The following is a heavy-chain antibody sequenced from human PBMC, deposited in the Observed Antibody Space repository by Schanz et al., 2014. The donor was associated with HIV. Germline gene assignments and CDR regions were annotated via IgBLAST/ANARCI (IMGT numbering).Heavy chain of an antibody. D-gene: IGHD3-22*01. CDR2: ISHTSATI. CDR1: GFTFNNYS. V-gene: IGHV3-48*02. CDR3: ARGATTYSSGYYYPDY. Sequence: EVKLVESGGGLVQPGGSLRLSCAASGFTFNNYSMNWVRQAPGKGLEWISYISHTSATIYYLDSVRGRFTISRDNAKNSLYLQMNSLRDEDTAVYYCARGATTYSSGYYYPDYWGQGTLVTVSS. J-gene: IGHJ4*02.